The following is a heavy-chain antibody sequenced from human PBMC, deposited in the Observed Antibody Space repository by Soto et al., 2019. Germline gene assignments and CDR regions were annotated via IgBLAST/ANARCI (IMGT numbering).Heavy chain of an antibody. J-gene: IGHJ4*02. D-gene: IGHD3-3*01. Sequence: GGSLRLSCAASGFTFSSYWMSWVRQAPGKGLEWVANIKQDGSEKYYVDSVKGRFTISRDNAKNSLYLQMNSLRAEDTAVYYCAREGYDFWSGYHTNYFDYWGQGNLVTVSS. CDR1: GFTFSSYW. CDR3: AREGYDFWSGYHTNYFDY. CDR2: IKQDGSEK. V-gene: IGHV3-7*01.